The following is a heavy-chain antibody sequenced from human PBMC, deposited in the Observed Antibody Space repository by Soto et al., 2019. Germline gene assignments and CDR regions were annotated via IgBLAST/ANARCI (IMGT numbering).Heavy chain of an antibody. J-gene: IGHJ4*02. CDR3: ARDRPQDGYNNFLDY. D-gene: IGHD5-12*01. CDR2: ISAYNSNT. V-gene: IGHV1-18*01. CDR1: GYTFTSYG. Sequence: ASVKVACKASGYTFTSYGIRWVRQAPGQGLEWMGWISAYNSNTNYAQKLQGRVTMTTDTPTSTDYMELRSLRFDDTAVYYCARDRPQDGYNNFLDYWGQGTLVTVS.